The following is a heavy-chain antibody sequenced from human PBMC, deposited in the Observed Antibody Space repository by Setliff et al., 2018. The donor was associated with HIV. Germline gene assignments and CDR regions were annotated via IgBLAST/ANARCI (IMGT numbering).Heavy chain of an antibody. CDR1: GGSISSNNYY. CDR2: INYSGST. V-gene: IGHV4-39*01. CDR3: ARLAASIAARRRFDY. Sequence: ASETLSLTCTVSGGSISSNNYYWGWIRQPPGKGLEWIVSINYSGSTYQNPSLKSRVTISVDTSKNQYSLKLSSVTAADTAVYYCARLAASIAARRRFDYWGQGTLVTVSS. J-gene: IGHJ4*02. D-gene: IGHD6-6*01.